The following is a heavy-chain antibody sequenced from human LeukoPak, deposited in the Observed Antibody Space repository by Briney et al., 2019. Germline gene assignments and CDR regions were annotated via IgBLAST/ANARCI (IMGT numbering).Heavy chain of an antibody. Sequence: SETLSLPCTLYGGSISSYYWSWIRQPPGKGLEWIGYIYYSGSTNYNPSLKSRVTISVDTSKNQFYLKLSSVTAADTAVYYCARGARDGYNENYDAFDIWGQGTMVTVSS. V-gene: IGHV4-59*01. CDR2: IYYSGST. D-gene: IGHD5-24*01. CDR1: GGSISSYY. CDR3: ARGARDGYNENYDAFDI. J-gene: IGHJ3*02.